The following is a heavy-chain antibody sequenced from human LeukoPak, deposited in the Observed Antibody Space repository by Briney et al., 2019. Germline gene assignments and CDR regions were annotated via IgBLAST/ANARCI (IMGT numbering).Heavy chain of an antibody. CDR3: TTLSNYYYYGTDV. D-gene: IGHD3-16*01. CDR2: IKSKTDGATT. J-gene: IGHJ6*02. Sequence: GGSLRLSCAASGFTVSSNYMSWVRQAPGKGLEWVGRIKSKTDGATTDYAASVKDRFTISRDDSKNTLYLQMSSLKTEDTAVYYCTTLSNYYYYGTDVWGQGTTVTVSS. CDR1: GFTVSSNY. V-gene: IGHV3-15*01.